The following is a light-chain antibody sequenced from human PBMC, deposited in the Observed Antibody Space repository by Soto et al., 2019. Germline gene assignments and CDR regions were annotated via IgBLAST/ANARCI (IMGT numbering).Light chain of an antibody. V-gene: IGKV3-15*01. CDR2: DAS. CDR1: QSVSSY. Sequence: EIVLTQSPATLSLSPGERATRSCRASQSVSSYLAWYQQKPGQAPRLLISDASTRATGIPARFSGSGSGTEFTLTISSLQSEDFALYYCHQYNSWPPGTFGQGTKVDI. J-gene: IGKJ2*01. CDR3: HQYNSWPPGT.